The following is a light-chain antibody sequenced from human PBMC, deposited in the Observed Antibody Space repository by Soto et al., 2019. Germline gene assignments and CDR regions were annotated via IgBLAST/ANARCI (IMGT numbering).Light chain of an antibody. J-gene: IGKJ1*01. Sequence: EIVLTQSPGTLSLSPGERATLSCRASQSVSRSYLAWYQQKPGQAPRLLMYGASSRATGIPDRFSGSGSGTDFTLTISRLEPEDFAVYYCQQYSSSGGTFGQGTKVEIK. CDR1: QSVSRSY. CDR2: GAS. V-gene: IGKV3-20*01. CDR3: QQYSSSGGT.